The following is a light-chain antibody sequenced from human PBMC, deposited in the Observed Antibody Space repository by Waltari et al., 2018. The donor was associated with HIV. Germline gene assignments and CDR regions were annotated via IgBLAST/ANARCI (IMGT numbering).Light chain of an antibody. V-gene: IGKV3-20*01. J-gene: IGKJ3*01. Sequence: DTVLTQSPGTLSLSPGERATLSCRASQSISSSYLAWYQQKPGKPHRLLIYAASSRPTGIPDRFSGSGSGTDFTLTISRLEPEDFAVYVCQHYGSSPFTFGPGTKVDIK. CDR2: AAS. CDR1: QSISSSY. CDR3: QHYGSSPFT.